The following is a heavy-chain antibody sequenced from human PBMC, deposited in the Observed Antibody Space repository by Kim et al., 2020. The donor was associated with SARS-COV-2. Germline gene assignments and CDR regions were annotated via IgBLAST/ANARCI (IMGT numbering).Heavy chain of an antibody. D-gene: IGHD6-13*01. Sequence: GGSLRLSYAASGFTFDDYAMHWVRQAPGKGLEWVSGISWNSGSIGYADSVKGRFTISRDNAKNSLYLQMNSLRAEDTALYYCAKAPGGYSSSWANWFDPWGQGTLVTVSS. CDR1: GFTFDDYA. CDR2: ISWNSGSI. J-gene: IGHJ5*02. CDR3: AKAPGGYSSSWANWFDP. V-gene: IGHV3-9*01.